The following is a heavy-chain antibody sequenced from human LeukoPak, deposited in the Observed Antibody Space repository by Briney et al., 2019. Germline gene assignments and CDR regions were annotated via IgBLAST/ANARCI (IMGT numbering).Heavy chain of an antibody. D-gene: IGHD5-18*01. Sequence: SVKVSCKASGGTFSSYAISWVRQAPGQGLEWMGRIIPIFGTANYAQKFQGRVTITTDESTSTAHMELSSLRSEDTAVYYCARANGVYNYGFDYWGQGILVTVSS. CDR2: IIPIFGTA. CDR3: ARANGVYNYGFDY. V-gene: IGHV1-69*05. CDR1: GGTFSSYA. J-gene: IGHJ4*02.